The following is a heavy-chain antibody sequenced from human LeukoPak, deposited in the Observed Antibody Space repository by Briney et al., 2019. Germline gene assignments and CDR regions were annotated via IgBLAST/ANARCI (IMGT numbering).Heavy chain of an antibody. D-gene: IGHD4-23*01. CDR1: VYTFTDHY. Sequence: ASVKVSCKASVYTFTDHYMYWVRQAPGQGLEWMGWINPNSGGTNYAQNFQGRVTMTRDTSISTAYMELSSLRSDDTAVYYCARDYGGNTDAFDIWGQGTMLIVSS. J-gene: IGHJ3*02. V-gene: IGHV1-2*02. CDR3: ARDYGGNTDAFDI. CDR2: INPNSGGT.